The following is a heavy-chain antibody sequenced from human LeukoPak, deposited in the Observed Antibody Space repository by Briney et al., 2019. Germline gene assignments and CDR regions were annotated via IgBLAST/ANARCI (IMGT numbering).Heavy chain of an antibody. D-gene: IGHD3-10*01. V-gene: IGHV3-23*01. Sequence: PGGSLRLSCAAAGFTFSDYGMNWVRQAPGKGLEWVSGISGSGISTYYADSVKGRFTISRDNSKNTLYLQMNSLRAEDTAVYYCANGLSYGSGSYDAPCDYWGQGTLVTVSS. CDR2: ISGSGIST. J-gene: IGHJ4*02. CDR3: ANGLSYGSGSYDAPCDY. CDR1: GFTFSDYG.